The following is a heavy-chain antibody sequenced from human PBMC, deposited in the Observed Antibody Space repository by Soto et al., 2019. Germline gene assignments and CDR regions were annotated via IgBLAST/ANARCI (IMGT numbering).Heavy chain of an antibody. D-gene: IGHD2-2*01. CDR2: IWYDGSNK. J-gene: IGHJ6*03. Sequence: SLRLSCAASGFPFSSYGMHWVRQAPGKGLKWVAVIWYDGSNKYYADSVKGRFTISRDNSKNTLYLQMNSLRAEDTAVYYCAKGRARVPAAMAYYYYYMDVWGKGATVTVSS. CDR1: GFPFSSYG. V-gene: IGHV3-33*06. CDR3: AKGRARVPAAMAYYYYYMDV.